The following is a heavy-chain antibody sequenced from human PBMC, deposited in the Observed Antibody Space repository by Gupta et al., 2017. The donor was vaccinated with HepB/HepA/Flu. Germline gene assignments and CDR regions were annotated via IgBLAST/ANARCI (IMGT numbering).Heavy chain of an antibody. CDR3: ARHLPDFWSGYYTWFDP. Sequence: GLEWIGSIYYSGSTYYNPSLKSRVTISVDTSKNQFSLKLSSVTAADTAVYYCARHLPDFWSGYYTWFDPWGQGTLVTVSS. CDR2: IYYSGST. V-gene: IGHV4-39*01. D-gene: IGHD3-3*01. J-gene: IGHJ5*02.